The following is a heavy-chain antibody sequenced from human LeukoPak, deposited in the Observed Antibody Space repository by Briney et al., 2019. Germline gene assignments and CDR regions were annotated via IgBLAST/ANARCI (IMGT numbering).Heavy chain of an antibody. CDR2: ISSSSSTI. D-gene: IGHD3-16*02. V-gene: IGHV3-48*02. Sequence: GGSLRLSCAASGFTFSSYSMYWVRQAPGKGLEWVSYISSSSSTIYYADSVKGRFTISRDNAKNSLYLQMNSLRDEDTAVYYCARLSRYDYVWGSYRSTFDYWGQGTLVTVSS. CDR1: GFTFSSYS. CDR3: ARLSRYDYVWGSYRSTFDY. J-gene: IGHJ4*02.